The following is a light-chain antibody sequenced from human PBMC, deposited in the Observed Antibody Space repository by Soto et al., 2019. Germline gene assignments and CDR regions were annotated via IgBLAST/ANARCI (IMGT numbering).Light chain of an antibody. CDR1: SSNIGAGYY. Sequence: QSVLTQPPSVSGAPGQRVTISCTGSSSNIGAGYYVHWYQQVPGTAPKLLIYGDSNRPSGVPDRFSGSKSGTSASLAITGFQAEDEADDYCQSYDSSLSGLLFGGGTKLTVL. V-gene: IGLV1-40*01. CDR3: QSYDSSLSGLL. J-gene: IGLJ3*02. CDR2: GDS.